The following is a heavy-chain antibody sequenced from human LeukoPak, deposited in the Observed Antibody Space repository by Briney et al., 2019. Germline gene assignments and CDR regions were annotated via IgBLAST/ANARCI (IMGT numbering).Heavy chain of an antibody. V-gene: IGHV3-7*03. Sequence: GGSLRLSCAASGFTFSSYWMSWVRQAPGKGLEWVANIKQDGSEKYYVDSVKGRFTISRDNAKNSLYLQMNSLRAEDTAVYYCAKDAWGYSSSWVDYWGQGTLVTVSS. CDR1: GFTFSSYW. D-gene: IGHD6-13*01. CDR3: AKDAWGYSSSWVDY. CDR2: IKQDGSEK. J-gene: IGHJ4*02.